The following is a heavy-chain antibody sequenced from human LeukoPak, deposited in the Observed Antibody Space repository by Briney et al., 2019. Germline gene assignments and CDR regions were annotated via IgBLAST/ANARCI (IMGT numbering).Heavy chain of an antibody. Sequence: GGSLRLSCAASGFTFSSYSMNWVRLAPGKGLEWVSSISSSRYMYYADSVKGRFTISRDNAKNSLHLQMNSLRAEDTAVYYCARESGSGWSFDYWGQGTLVTVSS. CDR2: ISSSRYM. V-gene: IGHV3-21*01. CDR1: GFTFSSYS. CDR3: ARESGSGWSFDY. D-gene: IGHD6-19*01. J-gene: IGHJ4*02.